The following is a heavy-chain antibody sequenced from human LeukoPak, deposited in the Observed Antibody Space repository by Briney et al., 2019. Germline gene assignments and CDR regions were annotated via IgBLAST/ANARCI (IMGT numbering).Heavy chain of an antibody. CDR2: INHSGST. V-gene: IGHV4-34*01. D-gene: IGHD1-1*01. Sequence: SETLSLTCAVYGGSFSGYYWSWIRQPPGKGLEWIGEINHSGSTNYNPSLKSRVTISLDTSKNQFSLKLSSVTAADTAVYYCARRVATTGIYAFDIWGQGTMVTVSS. CDR1: GGSFSGYY. CDR3: ARRVATTGIYAFDI. J-gene: IGHJ3*02.